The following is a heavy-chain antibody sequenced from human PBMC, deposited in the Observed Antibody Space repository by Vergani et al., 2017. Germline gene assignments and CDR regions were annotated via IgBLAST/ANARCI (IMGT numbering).Heavy chain of an antibody. Sequence: QVQLQESGPGLVKPSQTLSLTCTVSGGPISSGSYYWSWIRQPAGKGLEWIGRIYTSGSTNYNPSLKSRVTISVDTSKNQFSLKLSSVTAADTAVYYCARGPMVRGVITNGGFDPWGQGTLVTVSS. D-gene: IGHD3-10*01. J-gene: IGHJ5*02. V-gene: IGHV4-61*02. CDR2: IYTSGST. CDR1: GGPISSGSYY. CDR3: ARGPMVRGVITNGGFDP.